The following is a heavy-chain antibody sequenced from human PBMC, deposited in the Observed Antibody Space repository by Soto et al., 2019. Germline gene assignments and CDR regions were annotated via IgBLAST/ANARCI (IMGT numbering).Heavy chain of an antibody. V-gene: IGHV3-9*01. CDR3: AKAASGDYFDY. D-gene: IGHD4-17*01. CDR2: ISWNSGSI. CDR1: GFTFDDYA. J-gene: IGHJ4*02. Sequence: PGGSLRLSCAASGFTFDDYAMHWVRQAPGKGLEWVSGISWNSGSIGYADSVKGRFTISRDNAENSLYLQMNSLRAEDTALYYCAKAASGDYFDYWGQGTLVTVSS.